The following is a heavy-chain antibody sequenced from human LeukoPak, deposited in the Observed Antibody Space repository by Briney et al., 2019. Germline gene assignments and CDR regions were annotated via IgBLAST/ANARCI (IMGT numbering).Heavy chain of an antibody. J-gene: IGHJ4*02. CDR3: ARGRYYYDSSGYYPRHYFDY. V-gene: IGHV1-69*02. CDR2: IIPILGIA. Sequence: GASVKVSCKASGGTFSSYTISWVRQAPGQGLEWMGRIIPILGIANYAQKFQGRVTITADKSTSTAYMELSSLRSEDTAVYYCARGRYYYDSSGYYPRHYFDYWGQGTLVTVSS. D-gene: IGHD3-22*01. CDR1: GGTFSSYT.